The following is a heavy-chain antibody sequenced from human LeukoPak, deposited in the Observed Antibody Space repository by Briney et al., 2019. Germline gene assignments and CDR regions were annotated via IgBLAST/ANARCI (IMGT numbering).Heavy chain of an antibody. CDR1: GGSISSGGYY. Sequence: SQTLSLTCTVSGGSISSGGYYWGWIRQHPGKGLEWIGYIYYSGSTYYNPSLKSRVTISVDTSKNQFSLKLSSVTAADTAVYYCARGRQLVPPHFDPWGQGTLVTVSS. CDR3: ARGRQLVPPHFDP. J-gene: IGHJ5*02. D-gene: IGHD6-13*01. CDR2: IYYSGST. V-gene: IGHV4-31*03.